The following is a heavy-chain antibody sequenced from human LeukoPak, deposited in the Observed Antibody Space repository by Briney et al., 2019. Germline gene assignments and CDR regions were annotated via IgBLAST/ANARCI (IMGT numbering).Heavy chain of an antibody. J-gene: IGHJ4*02. CDR1: GYTFTSYD. D-gene: IGHD5-12*01. CDR2: MNPNSGNT. Sequence: GASVKVSCKASGYTFTSYDINCVRQATGQGLEWMGWMNPNSGNTGYAQKFQGRVTMTRNTSISTAYMELSSLRSEDTAVYYCAITPVRHPGYSGYDCNFDYWGQGTLVTVSS. CDR3: AITPVRHPGYSGYDCNFDY. V-gene: IGHV1-8*01.